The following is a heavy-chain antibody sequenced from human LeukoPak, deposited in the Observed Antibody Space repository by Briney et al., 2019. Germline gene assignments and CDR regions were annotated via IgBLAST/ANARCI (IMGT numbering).Heavy chain of an antibody. CDR1: GLTFYGYW. V-gene: IGHV3-74*01. CDR2: INGAGNKK. CDR3: ARGTVGAPGIDY. J-gene: IGHJ4*02. Sequence: GGSLRLSCEASGLTFYGYWMHWFRQLPGKGLVWVSEINGAGNKKNYADSVRGRFTVSRDNAKDTVYLQLDSLRVEDTAVYYCARGTVGAPGIDYWGQGTLVSVSS. D-gene: IGHD6-13*01.